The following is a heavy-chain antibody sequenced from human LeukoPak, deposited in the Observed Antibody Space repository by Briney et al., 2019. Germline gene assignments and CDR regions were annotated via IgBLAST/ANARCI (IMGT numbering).Heavy chain of an antibody. CDR3: ARLVQQTSGIVVRGYYFEY. V-gene: IGHV4-59*08. J-gene: IGHJ4*02. Sequence: SETLSLTCTVSGASISDYYWSWIRQPPGKGLEWIGFGHYTGNSNYNPSLKSRLTFSVDTSKNQFSLKLSSVTAADTAVYYCARLVQQTSGIVVRGYYFEYWGQGTLVTVSS. D-gene: IGHD3-22*01. CDR2: GHYTGNS. CDR1: GASISDYY.